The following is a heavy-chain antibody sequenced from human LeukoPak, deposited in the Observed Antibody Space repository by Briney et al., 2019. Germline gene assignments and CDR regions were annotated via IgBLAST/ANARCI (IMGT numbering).Heavy chain of an antibody. D-gene: IGHD4-23*01. CDR1: GFNFQXXX. V-gene: IGHV3-15*01. CDR2: IXSKTDGETX. Sequence: PGGSLRLSCAXSGFNFQXXXXXXXXXAAGKGXXWVGRIXSKTDGETXXSAALVKSXXXXSXXDSKNTVYLQMNSLRTEDTAVYYCTSLVGSPTYWGQGTLVIVSS. J-gene: IGHJ4*02. CDR3: TSLVGSPTY.